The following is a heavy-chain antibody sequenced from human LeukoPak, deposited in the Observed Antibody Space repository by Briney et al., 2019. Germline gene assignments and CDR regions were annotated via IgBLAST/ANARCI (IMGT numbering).Heavy chain of an antibody. Sequence: GGSLRLSCAASGFTFSSYSMNWVRQAPGKGLEWVSYISSSGSTIYYADSVKGRFTISRDNAKNSLYLQMNSLRAEDTAVYYCARVGYYGSGSYPPLDYWGQGTLVTVSS. D-gene: IGHD3-10*01. CDR3: ARVGYYGSGSYPPLDY. CDR1: GFTFSSYS. V-gene: IGHV3-48*04. J-gene: IGHJ4*02. CDR2: ISSSGSTI.